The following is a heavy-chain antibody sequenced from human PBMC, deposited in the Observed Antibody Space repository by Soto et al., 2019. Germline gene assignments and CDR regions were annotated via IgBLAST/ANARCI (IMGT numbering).Heavy chain of an antibody. CDR1: GGSISGYY. CDR2: IYYSGST. Sequence: PSETLSLTCSVSGGSISGYYWSWIRQTPEKGLEWIGYIYYSGSTNYNPSLKSRVTMLIDMSKNQFSLKLTSVSAADTAVYYCAPPPRYGGQGIVVPVS. J-gene: IGHJ4*02. D-gene: IGHD2-2*01. V-gene: IGHV4-59*01. CDR3: APPPRY.